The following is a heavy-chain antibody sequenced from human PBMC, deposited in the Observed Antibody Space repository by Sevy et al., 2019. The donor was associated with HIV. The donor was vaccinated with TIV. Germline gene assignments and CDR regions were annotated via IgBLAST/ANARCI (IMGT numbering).Heavy chain of an antibody. CDR2: INRDESAT. CDR1: GFSFRSYW. CDR3: VTDDRPSGWLFDF. V-gene: IGHV3-7*01. J-gene: IGHJ4*02. D-gene: IGHD6-19*01. Sequence: GRSLRLSCATSGFSFRSYWMTWVRQAPGKGLEWVANINRDESATNYVGSVKGRFTIFRDNAKNLLDLQMNSLRVDDTAVYYCVTDDRPSGWLFDFWGPGTQVTVSS.